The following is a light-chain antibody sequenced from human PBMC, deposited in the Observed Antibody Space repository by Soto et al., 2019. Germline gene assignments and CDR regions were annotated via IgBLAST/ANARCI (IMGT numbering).Light chain of an antibody. J-gene: IGKJ2*01. CDR2: GAS. Sequence: EIVMTQSLSALCVSPVERATLSCRASQSVSSNLAWYQQKPGQAPRLLIYGASTRATGIPARFSGSGSGTEFTLTISSLQSEDFAVYYCQQYNNWPPYTFGQGTKVDIK. CDR1: QSVSSN. V-gene: IGKV3-15*01. CDR3: QQYNNWPPYT.